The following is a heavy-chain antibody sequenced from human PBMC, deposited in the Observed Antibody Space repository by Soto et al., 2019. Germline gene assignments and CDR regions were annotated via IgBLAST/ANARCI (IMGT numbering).Heavy chain of an antibody. D-gene: IGHD3-22*01. J-gene: IGHJ4*02. Sequence: GGALRLSCAASGFTFSSYSMSWVRQAPGKGLEWVSAISGSGGSTYYADSVKGRFTISRDNSKNTLYLQMNSLRAEDTAVYYCAKDLRGSGYTYWGQGTLVTVSS. CDR2: ISGSGGST. CDR1: GFTFSSYS. CDR3: AKDLRGSGYTY. V-gene: IGHV3-23*01.